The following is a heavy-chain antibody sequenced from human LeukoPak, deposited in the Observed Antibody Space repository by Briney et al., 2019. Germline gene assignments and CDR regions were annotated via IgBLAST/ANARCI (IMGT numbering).Heavy chain of an antibody. J-gene: IGHJ4*02. V-gene: IGHV3-66*01. D-gene: IGHD3-10*01. CDR3: ARVRGVFYYFDY. CDR2: IYSGGST. Sequence: PGGSLRLSCAASGFTFSSYAMYWVRQAQGKGLEWVSVIYSGGSTYYADSVKGRFTISRDNSKNTLYLQMNSLRAEDTAVYYCARVRGVFYYFDYWGQGTLVTVSS. CDR1: GFTFSSYA.